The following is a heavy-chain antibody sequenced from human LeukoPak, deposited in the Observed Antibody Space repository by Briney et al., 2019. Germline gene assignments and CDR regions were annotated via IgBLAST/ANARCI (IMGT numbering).Heavy chain of an antibody. CDR2: IYTSGST. Sequence: SETLSLTCTVSGGSISSYYWSWIRQPAGKGLEWIGRIYTSGSTNYNPSLKSRVTMSVDTSKNQFSLKLSSVTAADTAVYYCARSVGYSSRDYYYYYYMDVWGKGTTVTVSS. D-gene: IGHD6-13*01. J-gene: IGHJ6*03. V-gene: IGHV4-4*07. CDR3: ARSVGYSSRDYYYYYYMDV. CDR1: GGSISSYY.